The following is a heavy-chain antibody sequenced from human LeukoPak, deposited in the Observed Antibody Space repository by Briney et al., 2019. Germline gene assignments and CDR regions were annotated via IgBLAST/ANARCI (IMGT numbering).Heavy chain of an antibody. D-gene: IGHD3-10*01. CDR2: ISYDGTKT. CDR3: EREWFGESN. Sequence: GGSLRFSCAPSGFTLSSSNMHWVRESPGKGLEWVALISYDGTKTYYAESVKGRFTVSRDNSKNTLFLQMNNLSAEDTAMYYCEREWFGESNWGQGTRVTVSS. J-gene: IGHJ4*02. CDR1: GFTLSSSN. V-gene: IGHV3-30*04.